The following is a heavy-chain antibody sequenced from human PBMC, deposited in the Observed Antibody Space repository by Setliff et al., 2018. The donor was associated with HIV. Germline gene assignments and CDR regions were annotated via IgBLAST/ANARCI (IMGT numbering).Heavy chain of an antibody. Sequence: ASVKVSCKASGYTFINYAMNWVRQAPGQGPEWMGWIKTDSGSPTYAQGFTGRFVFSVDTSVTTAYLQISSLKAEDTAVYYCARALYGDYGGDLNWLDPWGQGTLVTVSS. J-gene: IGHJ5*02. CDR1: GYTFINYA. D-gene: IGHD4-17*01. CDR2: IKTDSGSP. CDR3: ARALYGDYGGDLNWLDP. V-gene: IGHV7-4-1*02.